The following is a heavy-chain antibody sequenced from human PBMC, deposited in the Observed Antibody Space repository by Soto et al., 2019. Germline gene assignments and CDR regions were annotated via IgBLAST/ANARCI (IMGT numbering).Heavy chain of an antibody. CDR1: GYIFTSYY. J-gene: IGHJ4*02. Sequence: GASVKVSCKASGYIFTSYYIHWVRQAPGQGLEWMGWINPFDGSRMFAQSFQGRVTMTRDTSTSTVYMEVNSLRSEDTAVYYCAKVSRASRILTPDFDHWGQGTLVTVSS. V-gene: IGHV1-46*01. CDR2: INPFDGSR. D-gene: IGHD3-9*01. CDR3: AKVSRASRILTPDFDH.